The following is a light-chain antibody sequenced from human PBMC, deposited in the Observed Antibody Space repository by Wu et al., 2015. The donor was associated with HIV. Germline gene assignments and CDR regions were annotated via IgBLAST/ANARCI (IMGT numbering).Light chain of an antibody. Sequence: DIQMTQSPSSLSASLGARVTITCRASQSIHNYLSWYQQKPGQAPKVLIYVTSILQSGVPSRFSGSGSGTDFTLTISSLQPEDLGTYYCQQSYSTPRTFGQGPKWNSN. CDR2: VTS. J-gene: IGKJ1*01. V-gene: IGKV1-39*01. CDR3: QQSYSTPRT. CDR1: QSIHNY.